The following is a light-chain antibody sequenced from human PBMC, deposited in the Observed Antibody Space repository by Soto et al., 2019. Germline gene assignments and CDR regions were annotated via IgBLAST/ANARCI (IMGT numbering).Light chain of an antibody. CDR1: QSISSW. Sequence: DIQLTQSPSTLSASVGDRVTITCRARQSISSWLAWYQQKPGKAPKLLIYKASSLQSGVPSRFSGSGSGTEFTLTISSLQPDDFATYYCQQYNSYPYTFGPGPKLEIK. J-gene: IGKJ2*01. V-gene: IGKV1-5*03. CDR2: KAS. CDR3: QQYNSYPYT.